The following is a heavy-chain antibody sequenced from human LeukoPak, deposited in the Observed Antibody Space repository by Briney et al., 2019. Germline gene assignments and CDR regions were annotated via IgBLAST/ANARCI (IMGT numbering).Heavy chain of an antibody. CDR2: IYHSGST. Sequence: PSETLSLTCAVSGGSISSGGYSWSWIRLPPGKGLEWIGYIYHSGSTYYNPSLKSRVTISVDRSKNQFSLKLSSVTAADTAVYYCARARLQYKYFDYWGQGTLVTVSS. J-gene: IGHJ4*02. D-gene: IGHD4-4*01. CDR3: ARARLQYKYFDY. CDR1: GGSISSGGYS. V-gene: IGHV4-30-2*01.